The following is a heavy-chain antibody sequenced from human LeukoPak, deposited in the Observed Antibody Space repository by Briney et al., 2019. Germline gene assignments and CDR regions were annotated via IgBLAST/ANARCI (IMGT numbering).Heavy chain of an antibody. D-gene: IGHD6-13*01. CDR1: GGSFSGYY. Sequence: WETLSLTCAVYGGSFSGYYWSWIRQPPGKGLEWIGEINHSGSTNYNPSLKSRVTISVDTSKNQFSLKLSSVTAADTAVYYCARRAAAGDIDYWGQGTLVTVSS. CDR2: INHSGST. J-gene: IGHJ4*02. V-gene: IGHV4-34*01. CDR3: ARRAAAGDIDY.